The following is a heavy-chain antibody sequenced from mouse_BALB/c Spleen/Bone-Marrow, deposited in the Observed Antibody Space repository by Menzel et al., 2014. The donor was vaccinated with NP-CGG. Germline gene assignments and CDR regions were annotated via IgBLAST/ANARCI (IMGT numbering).Heavy chain of an antibody. CDR1: GFNIKDTY. Sequence: EVQLQQSGAELVKPGASVKLSCTASGFNIKDTYMHWVKQRPEQGLEWIGWIDPANGNTKYDPKLQGKATKTADTSANTDFMQLSSLTSEDTAVDYCVRLDLFAYWGQGTLVTVSA. J-gene: IGHJ3*01. V-gene: IGHV14-3*02. CDR2: IDPANGNT. CDR3: VRLDLFAY.